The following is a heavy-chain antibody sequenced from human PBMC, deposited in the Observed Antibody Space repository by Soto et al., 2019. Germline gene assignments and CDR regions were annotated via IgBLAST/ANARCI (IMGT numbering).Heavy chain of an antibody. CDR2: IWYDGSNK. J-gene: IGHJ3*02. CDR1: GFTFSSYG. Sequence: GGSLRLSCAASGFTFSSYGMHWVRQAPGKGLEWVAVIWYDGSNKYYADSVKGRFTISRDNSKNTLYLQMNSLRAEDTAVYYCAVPGYCSGGSCEENDAFDIWGQGTMVTVSS. D-gene: IGHD2-15*01. V-gene: IGHV3-33*01. CDR3: AVPGYCSGGSCEENDAFDI.